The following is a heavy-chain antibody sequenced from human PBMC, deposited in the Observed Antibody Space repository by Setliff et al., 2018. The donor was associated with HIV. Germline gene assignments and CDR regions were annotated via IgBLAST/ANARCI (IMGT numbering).Heavy chain of an antibody. V-gene: IGHV3-11*06. D-gene: IGHD6-13*01. CDR2: ITGSSSYT. CDR3: ARVQQQLLQEDDYFDY. Sequence: GGSLRLSCAASGFTFSDYYMSWIRQAPGKGLEWVSYITGSSSYTNYADSVKGRFTISRDNAKNTLYLQMNSLRPEDTAVYYCARVQQQLLQEDDYFDYWGQGTLVTVS. J-gene: IGHJ4*02. CDR1: GFTFSDYY.